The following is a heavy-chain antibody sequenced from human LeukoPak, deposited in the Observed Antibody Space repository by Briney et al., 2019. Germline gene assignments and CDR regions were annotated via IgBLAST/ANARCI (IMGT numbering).Heavy chain of an antibody. J-gene: IGHJ5*02. CDR1: GGSFSGYY. Sequence: SETLSLTCAVYGGSFSGYYWSWIRQPPGKGLEWIGEINHSGSTNYNPSLKSRVTISLDTSKNQFSLKLSSVTAADTAVYYCAKTAAGTGWFDPWGQGTLVTVSS. CDR2: INHSGST. D-gene: IGHD6-13*01. CDR3: AKTAAGTGWFDP. V-gene: IGHV4-34*01.